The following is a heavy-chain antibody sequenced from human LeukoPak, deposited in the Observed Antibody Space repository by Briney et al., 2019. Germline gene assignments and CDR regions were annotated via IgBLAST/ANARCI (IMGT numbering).Heavy chain of an antibody. Sequence: SETLSLTCTVSGGSISSGGYYWSWIRQHPGKGLEWIGYIYYSGSTYYNPSLKCRVTISVDMSENQVSLKLRSVTAADTAVYYCTEFYFDRSGYADYWGQGTLVTVSS. V-gene: IGHV4-31*08. CDR1: GGSISSGGYY. CDR3: TEFYFDRSGYADY. D-gene: IGHD3-22*01. J-gene: IGHJ4*02. CDR2: IYYSGST.